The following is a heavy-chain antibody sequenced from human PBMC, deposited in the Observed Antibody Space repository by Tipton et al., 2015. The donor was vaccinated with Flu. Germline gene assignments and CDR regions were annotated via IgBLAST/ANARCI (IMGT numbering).Heavy chain of an antibody. J-gene: IGHJ4*02. CDR1: GFTFSSYS. V-gene: IGHV3-21*01. CDR2: ISSSSSYI. CDR3: ARDPYSSGFYEDIGY. D-gene: IGHD6-19*01. Sequence: SLRLSCAASGFTFSSYSMNWVRQAPGKGLEWVSSISSSSSYIYYADPVKGRFTISRDNAKNSLYLQMNSLRAEDTAVYYCARDPYSSGFYEDIGYWGQGTLVTVSS.